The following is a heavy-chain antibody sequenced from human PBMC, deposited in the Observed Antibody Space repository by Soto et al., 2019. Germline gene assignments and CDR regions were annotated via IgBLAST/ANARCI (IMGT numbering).Heavy chain of an antibody. D-gene: IGHD6-13*01. J-gene: IGHJ1*01. CDR2: INWNSGSI. CDR3: VKDESINWYSGHFRH. CDR1: GFPFDDYA. Sequence: EVQLVESGGGLVQPGRSLRLSCAASGFPFDDYAMHWVRQVPGKGLEWVSGINWNSGSIGYADSVKGRIAISRDNAKNSLHLQMNSLRAEDTAFYYCVKDESINWYSGHFRHWGQGTLVTVSS. V-gene: IGHV3-9*01.